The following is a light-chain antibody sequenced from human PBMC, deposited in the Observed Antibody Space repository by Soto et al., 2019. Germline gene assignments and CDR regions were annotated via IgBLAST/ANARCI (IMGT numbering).Light chain of an antibody. CDR3: QQYGSSPLT. V-gene: IGKV3-20*01. J-gene: IGKJ4*01. Sequence: ILLTQSPGTLSLSPGERAALSCRPSQTVNSGSLAWYQQTAGQTPRLLIYGASNRAPGIPDRFSGSGSGTDFTLTISRLEPEDFAVYYCQQYGSSPLTFGGGTKVDIK. CDR2: GAS. CDR1: QTVNSGS.